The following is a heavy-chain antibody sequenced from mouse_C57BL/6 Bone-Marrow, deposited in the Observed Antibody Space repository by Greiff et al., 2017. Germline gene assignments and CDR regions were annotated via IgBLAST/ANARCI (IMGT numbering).Heavy chain of an antibody. D-gene: IGHD2-3*01. V-gene: IGHV1-50*01. CDR1: GFTFTSYW. CDR3: ARDDGYFYWYFDV. J-gene: IGHJ1*03. Sequence: VQLQQPGAELVKPGASVKLSCTASGFTFTSYWMQWVKQRPGQGLEWIGEIDPSDSYTNYNQKFKGKATLAVDTSSRTAYLQLSSLTSEDSAVYYCARDDGYFYWYFDVWGTGTTVTVSS. CDR2: IDPSDSYT.